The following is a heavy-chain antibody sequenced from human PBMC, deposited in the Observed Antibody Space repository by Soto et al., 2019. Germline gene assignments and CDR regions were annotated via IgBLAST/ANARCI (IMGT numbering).Heavy chain of an antibody. CDR1: GGTFSSYT. V-gene: IGHV1-69*02. CDR2: IIPILGIA. CDR3: AREKYYYDSSGYYYDPTDY. D-gene: IGHD3-22*01. J-gene: IGHJ4*02. Sequence: SVKVSCKASGGTFSSYTISWVRQAPGQGLEWMGRIIPILGIANYAQKFQGRVTITADKSTSTAYMELSSLRSEDTAVYYCAREKYYYDSSGYYYDPTDYWGQGTLVTVSS.